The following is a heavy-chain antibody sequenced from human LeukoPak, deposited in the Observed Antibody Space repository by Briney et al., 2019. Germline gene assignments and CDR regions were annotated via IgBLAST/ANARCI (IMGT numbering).Heavy chain of an antibody. CDR1: GGSISSSSYY. V-gene: IGHV4-39*01. CDR2: IYYSGST. J-gene: IGHJ5*02. D-gene: IGHD3-10*01. CDR3: ARGRPRFDP. Sequence: SETLSLTCTVSGGSISSSSYYWGWIRQPPGKGLEWIGSIYYSGSTYYNPSLKSRVTISVDTSKNQFPLKLSSVTAADTAVYYCARGRPRFDPWGQGTLVTVSS.